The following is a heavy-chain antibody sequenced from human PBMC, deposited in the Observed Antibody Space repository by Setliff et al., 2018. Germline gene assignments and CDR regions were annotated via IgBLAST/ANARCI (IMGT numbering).Heavy chain of an antibody. CDR2: IGNSDMP. CDR3: ARHGGWYFDL. V-gene: IGHV4-34*01. D-gene: IGHD4-17*01. Sequence: SETLSLTCTVYGGSFTGYCWSWFRQVPGKGLEWIAEIGNSDMPHYNPSLKSRVTISADTSKSEFSLRLNSVTAADSAVYYCARHGGWYFDLWGRGTLVTVSS. J-gene: IGHJ2*01. CDR1: GGSFTGYC.